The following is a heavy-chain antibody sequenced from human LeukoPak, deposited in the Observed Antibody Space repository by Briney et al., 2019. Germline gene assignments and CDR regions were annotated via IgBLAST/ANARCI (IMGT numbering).Heavy chain of an antibody. D-gene: IGHD6-6*01. CDR2: IYYSGNT. CDR3: ARDPNYSSSSNPNWFDP. J-gene: IGHJ5*02. V-gene: IGHV4-39*02. CDR1: GGSISSSNYY. Sequence: SETLSLTCTVSGGSISSSNYYWGWIRQPPGKGLEWIGSIYYSGNTYCNPSLKSRVTISVDTSKNQFSLKLSSVTAADTAVYYCARDPNYSSSSNPNWFDPWGQGTLVTVSS.